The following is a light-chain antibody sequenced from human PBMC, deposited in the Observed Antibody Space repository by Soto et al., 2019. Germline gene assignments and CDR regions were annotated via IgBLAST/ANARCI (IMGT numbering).Light chain of an antibody. J-gene: IGKJ4*01. V-gene: IGKV3-20*01. CDR2: DAS. CDR3: HYYGGSPT. Sequence: ELVLTQSPGTLSLSPGHRATLSCRASQTFVSTYLAWYQQKPGQAPRLLIYDASNRATGIPDRFSGSGSGPDFTRTISRLEPEDFAVYYCHYYGGSPTFGGGTKVEV. CDR1: QTFVSTY.